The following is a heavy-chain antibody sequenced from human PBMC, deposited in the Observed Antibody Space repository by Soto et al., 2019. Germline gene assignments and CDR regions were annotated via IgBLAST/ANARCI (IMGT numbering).Heavy chain of an antibody. Sequence: ASVKVACKASGYTFTGYYMHWVRQAPGQGLEWMGWINPNSGGTNYAQKFQGWVTMTRDTSISTAYMELSRLRSDDTAVYYCARSGGSDGSGRYYYYGMDVWGQGNTVTVYS. CDR2: INPNSGGT. CDR1: GYTFTGYY. J-gene: IGHJ6*02. D-gene: IGHD3-10*01. V-gene: IGHV1-2*04. CDR3: ARSGGSDGSGRYYYYGMDV.